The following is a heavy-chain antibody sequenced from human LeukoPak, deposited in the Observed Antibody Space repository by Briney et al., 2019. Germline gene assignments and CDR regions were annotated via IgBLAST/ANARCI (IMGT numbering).Heavy chain of an antibody. V-gene: IGHV3-53*01. CDR1: GFTVSSNY. CDR3: ASPRRLKAFDI. CDR2: IYSGGST. Sequence: PGGSLRLSCAASGFTVSSNYMSWVRQAPGKGLEWVSVIYSGGSTYYADSVKGRFTISRDNSKNTLYLQMNSLRAEDTAVYYCASPRRLKAFDIWGQGTMVTVSS. J-gene: IGHJ3*02.